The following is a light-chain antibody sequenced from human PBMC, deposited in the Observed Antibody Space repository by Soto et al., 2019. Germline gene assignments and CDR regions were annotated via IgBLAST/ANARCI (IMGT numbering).Light chain of an antibody. CDR1: QGISSY. CDR2: AVS. Sequence: DIQMTQSPSSLSASVGDRVTITCRASQGISSYLAWYQQKPGKGSNLLLYAVSTLQSGDPSRFSLTGSGTRFTLPIISLQPEDVATYYCQNYTSAQCKFGQGTKVDIK. J-gene: IGKJ1*01. V-gene: IGKV1-27*01. CDR3: QNYTSAQCK.